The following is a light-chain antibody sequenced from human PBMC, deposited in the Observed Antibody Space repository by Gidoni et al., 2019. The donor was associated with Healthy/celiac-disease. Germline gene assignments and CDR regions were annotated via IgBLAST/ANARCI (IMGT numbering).Light chain of an antibody. J-gene: IGKJ4*01. V-gene: IGKV1-5*03. CDR3: QQYNSYSG. Sequence: DIQMTQSPSTLSASVGDRVTITSRASQSISSWLAWYQQKPGKAPKLLIYKTSSLESGVPSRFSGSGSGTEFTLTISSLQPDDFATYYCQQYNSYSGFGGXTKVEIK. CDR2: KTS. CDR1: QSISSW.